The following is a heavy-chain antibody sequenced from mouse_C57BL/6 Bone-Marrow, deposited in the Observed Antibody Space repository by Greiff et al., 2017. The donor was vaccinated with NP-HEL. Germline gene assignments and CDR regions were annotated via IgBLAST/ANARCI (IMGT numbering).Heavy chain of an antibody. D-gene: IGHD2-3*01. CDR3: ARHHDGYLYWYFDV. J-gene: IGHJ1*03. Sequence: EVNVVESGGDLVKPGGSLKLSCAASGFTFSSYGMSWVRQTPDKRLEWVATISSGGSYTYYPDSVKGRFTISSDKAKNTLYLQMSSLKSEDTAMYYCARHHDGYLYWYFDVWGTGTTVTVSS. V-gene: IGHV5-6*01. CDR2: ISSGGSYT. CDR1: GFTFSSYG.